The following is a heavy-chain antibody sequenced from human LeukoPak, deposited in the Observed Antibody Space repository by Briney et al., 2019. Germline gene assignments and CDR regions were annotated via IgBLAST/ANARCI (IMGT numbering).Heavy chain of an antibody. Sequence: GGSLRLSCAASGFTFSSYWMHWVRQAPGKGLVWVSRINSDGSSTSYADSVEGRLTISRDNAKSTLYLQMNSLRAEDTAVYYCAREGGYSYGPKDYWGQGTLVTVSS. J-gene: IGHJ4*02. CDR3: AREGGYSYGPKDY. D-gene: IGHD5-18*01. CDR2: INSDGSST. CDR1: GFTFSSYW. V-gene: IGHV3-74*01.